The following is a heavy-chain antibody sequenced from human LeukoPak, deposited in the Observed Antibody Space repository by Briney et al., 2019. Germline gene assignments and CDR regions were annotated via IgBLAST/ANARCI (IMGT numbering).Heavy chain of an antibody. CDR3: ARGRGGYYYDY. CDR1: GFSFSNYG. Sequence: PGGSLRLSCAASGFSFSNYGLHWVRQAPGKGLVWVSRINSDGTSTSYADSVRGRFTMSRDNAKNTLYLQMNSLGADDTAVYYCARGRGGYYYDYWGQGTVVTVSS. V-gene: IGHV3-74*01. CDR2: INSDGTST. J-gene: IGHJ4*02. D-gene: IGHD2-15*01.